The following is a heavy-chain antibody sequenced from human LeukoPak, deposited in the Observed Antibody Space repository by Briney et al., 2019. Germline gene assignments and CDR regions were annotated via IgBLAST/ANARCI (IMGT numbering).Heavy chain of an antibody. CDR3: VRDPGISGTSY. Sequence: GGSLRLSCAASGFTFSSYEMNWVRQAPGKGLEWISYISGSGNTIYYTDSVKGRFTISRDNAKNSLYLQMHSLRAEDTAIYYCVRDPGISGTSYWGQRTLVTVSS. CDR2: ISGSGNTI. J-gene: IGHJ4*02. V-gene: IGHV3-48*03. CDR1: GFTFSSYE. D-gene: IGHD1-20*01.